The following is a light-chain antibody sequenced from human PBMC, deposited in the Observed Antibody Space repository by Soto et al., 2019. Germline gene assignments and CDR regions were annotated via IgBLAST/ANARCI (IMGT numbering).Light chain of an antibody. J-gene: IGLJ2*01. CDR3: SSYTSSSTNVV. CDR2: DVI. V-gene: IGLV2-14*03. CDR1: SNEVGGYNY. Sequence: QPELAQHSSRAGSAGHWITIYCTGTSNEVGGYNYVSWYQQHPGKAPKLMIYDVINRPSGVSNRFSGSKSGNSASLTISGLQAEDEADYCCSSYTSSSTNVVFGGG.